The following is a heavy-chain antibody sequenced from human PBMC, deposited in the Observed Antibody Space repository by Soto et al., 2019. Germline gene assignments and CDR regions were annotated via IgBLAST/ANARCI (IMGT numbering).Heavy chain of an antibody. Sequence: GASVKVSCKASGYTFTSYYMHWVRQAPGQGLEWMGVIDPSAGSTTYAQKFQGRVTMTRDTSTSTVYMELSSLRSEDTAIFYCARGPGTIRALDFWARGALVPVSS. V-gene: IGHV1-46*01. D-gene: IGHD2-2*02. J-gene: IGHJ4*02. CDR2: IDPSAGST. CDR3: ARGPGTIRALDF. CDR1: GYTFTSYY.